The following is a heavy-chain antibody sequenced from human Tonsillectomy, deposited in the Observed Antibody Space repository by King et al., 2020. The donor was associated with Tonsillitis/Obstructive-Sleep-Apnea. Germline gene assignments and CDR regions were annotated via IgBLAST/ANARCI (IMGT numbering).Heavy chain of an antibody. V-gene: IGHV3-74*01. Sequence: VQLVESGGGLVQPGGSLRLSCAASGFTFSSYWMRWVRQAPGKGLVWVSRINSDGSSTSYADSVKGRFTISRDNAKNTLYLQMNSLRAEDTAVYYCARAYCSGGSCYSRHFDYWGQGTLVTVSS. CDR2: INSDGSST. CDR1: GFTFSSYW. CDR3: ARAYCSGGSCYSRHFDY. J-gene: IGHJ4*02. D-gene: IGHD2-15*01.